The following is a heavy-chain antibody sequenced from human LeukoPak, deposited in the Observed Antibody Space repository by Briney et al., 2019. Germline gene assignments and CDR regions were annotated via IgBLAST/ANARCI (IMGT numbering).Heavy chain of an antibody. CDR2: IYHSGST. D-gene: IGHD4-17*01. CDR3: ARDEATVTRDSRYYYYGMDV. Sequence: AGTQGLMCAVSGGSISSSNRWSWIRQPPGKGLEWIGEIYHSGSTNYNPSLKSRVAIITNNSKNKFSLKLSSVIAADTAVYYCARDEATVTRDSRYYYYGMDVWGQGTTVTVSS. CDR1: GGSISSSNR. J-gene: IGHJ6*02. V-gene: IGHV4-4*02.